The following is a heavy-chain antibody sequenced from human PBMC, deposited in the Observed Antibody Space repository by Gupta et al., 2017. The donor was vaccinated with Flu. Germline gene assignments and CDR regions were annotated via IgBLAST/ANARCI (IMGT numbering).Heavy chain of an antibody. J-gene: IGHJ3*02. Sequence: EVQLVESGGGLVQPGGSLRLSCAASGFTFSSYSMNWVRQAPGKGLEWVSYISSSSSTIYYADAGKGRFTISRDNAKNSLYLQMNSLRDEDTAVYYCATELWQTVVDAFDIWGQGTMVTVSS. CDR3: ATELWQTVVDAFDI. CDR1: GFTFSSYS. CDR2: ISSSSSTI. V-gene: IGHV3-48*02. D-gene: IGHD5-18*01.